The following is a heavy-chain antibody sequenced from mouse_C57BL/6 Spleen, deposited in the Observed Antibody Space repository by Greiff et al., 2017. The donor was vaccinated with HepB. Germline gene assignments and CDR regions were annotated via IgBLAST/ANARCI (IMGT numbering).Heavy chain of an antibody. CDR3: YSNYGYY. CDR2: INPNNGGT. D-gene: IGHD2-5*01. J-gene: IGHJ2*01. CDR1: GYTFTDYY. Sequence: EVQLQQSGPELVKPGASVKISCKASGYTFTDYYMNWVKQSHGKSLEWIGDINPNNGGTSYNQKFKGKATLTVDKSSSTAYMELRSLTSEDSAVYYCYSNYGYYWGQGTTLTVSS. V-gene: IGHV1-26*01.